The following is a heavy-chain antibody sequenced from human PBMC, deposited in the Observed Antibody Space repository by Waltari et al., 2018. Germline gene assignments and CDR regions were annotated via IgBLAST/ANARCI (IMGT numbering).Heavy chain of an antibody. D-gene: IGHD1-1*01. J-gene: IGHJ4*02. CDR3: ARAWAQLGDSNYFDY. CDR1: GFTVSSNY. V-gene: IGHV3-66*02. CDR2: IYSGGST. Sequence: EVQLVESGGGLVQPGGSLRLSCAASGFTVSSNYMSWVRQAPGKGLEWVSVIYSGGSTYDADSVKGRFTISRDNSKNTLYLQMNSLRAEDTAVYYCARAWAQLGDSNYFDYWGQGTLVTVSS.